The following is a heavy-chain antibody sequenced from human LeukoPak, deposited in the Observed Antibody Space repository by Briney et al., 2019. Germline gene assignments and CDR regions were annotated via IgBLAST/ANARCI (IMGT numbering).Heavy chain of an antibody. CDR3: TRRAYCGDDFYSDLDY. D-gene: IGHD2-21*02. J-gene: IGHJ4*02. Sequence: GGSLRLSCAASGFTFSGSVMHWVRQPSGKGLEWVGRIRSKTNNDATAYAASVKGRFTIYRDDSKNVAYLQMNSLKIEDTAVYFCTRRAYCGDDFYSDLDYWGQGTLVTVSS. V-gene: IGHV3-73*01. CDR2: IRSKTNNDAT. CDR1: GFTFSGSV.